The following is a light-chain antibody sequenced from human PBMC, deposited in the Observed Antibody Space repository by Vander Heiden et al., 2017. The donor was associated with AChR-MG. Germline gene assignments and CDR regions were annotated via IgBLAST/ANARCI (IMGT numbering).Light chain of an antibody. V-gene: IGKV1-39*01. CDR1: QSITTF. Sequence: DLQMTQSPSSLSASVGDRVTITCRASQSITTFLNWYQQTPGKAPKLLIYSASSLQHGVPSRFSGSGSGTDFTLTISSLQPEDFATYYCQQNYLTPLTFGPGTKVDVK. CDR2: SAS. J-gene: IGKJ3*01. CDR3: QQNYLTPLT.